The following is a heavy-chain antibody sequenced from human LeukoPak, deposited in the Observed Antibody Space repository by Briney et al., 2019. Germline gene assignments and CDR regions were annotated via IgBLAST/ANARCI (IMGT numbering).Heavy chain of an antibody. Sequence: GGSLRLSCAASGFTFSSYGMHWVRQAPGKGLEWVAFIRYDGSNKYYADSVKGRFTISRDNSKNTLYLQMNSLRAEDTAVYYCAKDLVDYGDYSAVDYWGRGTLVTVSS. CDR2: IRYDGSNK. CDR3: AKDLVDYGDYSAVDY. V-gene: IGHV3-30*02. D-gene: IGHD4-17*01. CDR1: GFTFSSYG. J-gene: IGHJ4*02.